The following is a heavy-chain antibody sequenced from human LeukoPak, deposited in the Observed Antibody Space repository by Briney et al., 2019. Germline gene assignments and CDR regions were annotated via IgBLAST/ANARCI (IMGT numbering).Heavy chain of an antibody. CDR2: ISWDGATT. D-gene: IGHD3-22*01. V-gene: IGHV3-43*01. CDR3: ARVDDSPGLAY. CDR1: GFTFDDYT. J-gene: IGHJ4*02. Sequence: GGSLRLSCAASGFTFDDYTMHWVRQPPGKGLEWVSLISWDGATTYYAGSVKGRFTVSRDNSKNSLYLQMNSLTTADTALYYCARVDDSPGLAYWGQGTLVTVSS.